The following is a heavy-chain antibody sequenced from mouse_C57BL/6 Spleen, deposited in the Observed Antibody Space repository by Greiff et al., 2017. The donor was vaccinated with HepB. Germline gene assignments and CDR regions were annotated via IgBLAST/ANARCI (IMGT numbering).Heavy chain of an antibody. V-gene: IGHV6-3*01. CDR3: TDYYYGSSGYFDV. CDR1: GFTFSNYW. D-gene: IGHD1-1*01. CDR2: IRLKSDNYAT. J-gene: IGHJ1*03. Sequence: EVMLVESGGGLVQPGGSMKLSCVASGFTFSNYWMNWVRQSPEKGLEWVAQIRLKSDNYATHYAESVKGRFTISRDDSKSSVYLQMNNLRAEDTGIYYCTDYYYGSSGYFDVWGTGTTVTVSS.